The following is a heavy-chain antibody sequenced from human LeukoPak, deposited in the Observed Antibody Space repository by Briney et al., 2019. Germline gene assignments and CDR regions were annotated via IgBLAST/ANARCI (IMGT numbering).Heavy chain of an antibody. D-gene: IGHD1-26*01. V-gene: IGHV3-48*04. CDR3: ARDRGSYYYDAFDI. Sequence: GGSLRLSCAASGFTFSSYSMNWVRQAPGKGLEWVSYISSSSSTIYYADSVKGRFTISRDNAKNSLYLQMNSLRAEDTAVYYCARDRGSYYYDAFDIWGQGTMVTVSS. J-gene: IGHJ3*02. CDR2: ISSSSSTI. CDR1: GFTFSSYS.